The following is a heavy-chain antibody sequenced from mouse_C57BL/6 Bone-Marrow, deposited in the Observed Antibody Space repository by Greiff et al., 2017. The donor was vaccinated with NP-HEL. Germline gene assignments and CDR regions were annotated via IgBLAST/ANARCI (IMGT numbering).Heavy chain of an antibody. Sequence: EVKLVESGGGLVQPGESLKLSCESNEYEFPSHDMSWVRKTPEKRLELVAAINSDGGSTYYPDTMERRFIISRDNTKKTLYLQMSSLRSEDTALYYCARRRSTMVTTPFAYWGQGTLVTVSA. CDR2: INSDGGST. D-gene: IGHD2-2*01. CDR1: EYEFPSHD. CDR3: ARRRSTMVTTPFAY. V-gene: IGHV5-2*01. J-gene: IGHJ3*01.